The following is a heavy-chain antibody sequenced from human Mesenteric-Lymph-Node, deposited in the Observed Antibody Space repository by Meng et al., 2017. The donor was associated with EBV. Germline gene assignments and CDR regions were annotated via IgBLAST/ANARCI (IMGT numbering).Heavy chain of an antibody. CDR3: AKDRLFDY. V-gene: IGHV3-30-3*01. CDR2: ISFDGRNK. J-gene: IGHJ4*02. CDR1: GFTFSAYS. Sequence: QVQLVESXXXXXQXXWSLRLSCAASGFTFSAYSMHWVRQAPGKGLDWVAIISFDGRNKYYADSVKGRFTLSRDNSKNTLYLQMNSLRAEDTAVYYCAKDRLFDYWGQGTLVTVSS.